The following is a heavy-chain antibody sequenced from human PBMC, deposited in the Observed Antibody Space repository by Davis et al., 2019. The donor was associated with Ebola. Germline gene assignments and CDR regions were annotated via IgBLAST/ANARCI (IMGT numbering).Heavy chain of an antibody. CDR2: INAGNGNT. V-gene: IGHV1-3*01. D-gene: IGHD6-6*01. CDR3: ARGSSKAYYYYGMDV. CDR1: GYTFTSYA. J-gene: IGHJ6*02. Sequence: ASSVKVSCKASGYTFTSYAMHWVRHPPGQRLEWMGWINAGNGNTKYSQKFQGRVTITRDTSASTAYMELSSLRSEDTAVYYCARGSSKAYYYYGMDVWGQGTTVTVSS.